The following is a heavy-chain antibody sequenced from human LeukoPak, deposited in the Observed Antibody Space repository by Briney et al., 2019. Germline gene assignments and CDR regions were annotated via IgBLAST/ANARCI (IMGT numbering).Heavy chain of an antibody. D-gene: IGHD3-22*01. V-gene: IGHV4-61*02. CDR1: GGSISSGSYY. CDR2: IYTSGST. J-gene: IGHJ4*02. Sequence: SETLSLTCTDSGGSISSGSYYWSWIRQPAGKGLEWIGRIYTSGSTNYNPSLKSRVTISVDTSKNQFSLKLSSVTAADTAVYYCARVRPYYDSSGFNDYWGQGTLVTVSS. CDR3: ARVRPYYDSSGFNDY.